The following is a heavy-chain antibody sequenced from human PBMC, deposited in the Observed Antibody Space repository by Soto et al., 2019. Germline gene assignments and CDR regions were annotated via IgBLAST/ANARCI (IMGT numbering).Heavy chain of an antibody. Sequence: KSGPALVNPTQTLTLTCTFSGFSLSTRGVGVGGIRQPPGKALEWLALIYWDDDKRYSPSLKNRVSITKDTSKNQVVLTMTNMDPVATATYYSAPPEYFRSADSCPPPSAFWGQGTLVTVSS. CDR3: APPEYFRSADSCPPPSAF. J-gene: IGHJ4*02. CDR2: IYWDDDK. V-gene: IGHV2-5*02. D-gene: IGHD3-22*01. CDR1: GFSLSTRGVG.